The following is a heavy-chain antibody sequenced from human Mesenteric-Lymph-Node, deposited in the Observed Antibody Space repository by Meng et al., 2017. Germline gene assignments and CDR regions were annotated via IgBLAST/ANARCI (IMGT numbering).Heavy chain of an antibody. CDR3: ARDLAVAAAGTWVNFQH. CDR2: ISYDGSNK. D-gene: IGHD6-13*01. J-gene: IGHJ1*01. V-gene: IGHV3-30*01. Sequence: GESLKISCAASGFTFSSYAMHWVRQAPGKGLEWVAVISYDGSNKYYADSVKGRFTISRDNSKNTLYLQMNSLRAEDTAVYYCARDLAVAAAGTWVNFQHWGQGTLVTVSS. CDR1: GFTFSSYA.